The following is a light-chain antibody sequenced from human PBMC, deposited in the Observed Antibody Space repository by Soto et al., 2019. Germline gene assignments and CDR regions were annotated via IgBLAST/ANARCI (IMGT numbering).Light chain of an antibody. Sequence: DIQMTQSPSTLSAFVGDRVTITCRASQSINSWLAWYQQKPGKAPKLLIYKASSLETGVPSRFIGSGSGTEFTLTISSLQPDDFASYYCQQYHTYSRTFGQGTKVEIK. J-gene: IGKJ1*01. CDR2: KAS. V-gene: IGKV1-5*03. CDR1: QSINSW. CDR3: QQYHTYSRT.